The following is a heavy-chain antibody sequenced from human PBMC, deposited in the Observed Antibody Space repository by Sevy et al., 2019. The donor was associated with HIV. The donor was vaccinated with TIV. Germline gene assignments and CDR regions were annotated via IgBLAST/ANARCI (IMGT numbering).Heavy chain of an antibody. CDR1: DASINTINYY. V-gene: IGHV4-39*01. Sequence: SETLSLTCTVSDASINTINYYWGWIRQPPGKGLEWIASIYYSGNTYHNPSLESRVTISVDTSKNQFSLKLNSVTAADTAVYYCVRHRLQRIPEAAAFDYWGQGTLVTVSS. CDR2: IYYSGNT. D-gene: IGHD6-19*01. CDR3: VRHRLQRIPEAAAFDY. J-gene: IGHJ4*02.